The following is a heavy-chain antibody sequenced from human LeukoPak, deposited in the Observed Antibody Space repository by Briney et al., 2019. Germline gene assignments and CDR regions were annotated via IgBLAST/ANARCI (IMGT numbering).Heavy chain of an antibody. D-gene: IGHD1-26*01. V-gene: IGHV3-11*01. CDR2: ISSSGSTI. J-gene: IGHJ4*02. CDR3: AKLPSMVGALVRYFDY. CDR1: GFTFSDYY. Sequence: PGGSLRLSCAASGFTFSDYYMSRIRQAPGKGLEWVSYISSSGSTIYYADSVKGRFTISRDNSKNTLYLQMNSLRAEDTAVYYCAKLPSMVGALVRYFDYWGQGTLVTVSS.